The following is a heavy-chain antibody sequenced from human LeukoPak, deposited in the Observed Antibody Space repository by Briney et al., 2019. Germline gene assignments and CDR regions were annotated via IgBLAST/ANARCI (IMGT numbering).Heavy chain of an antibody. Sequence: GGSLRLSCAASGFSFRTHWMSWVRQAPGKGLEWVANINQDGRKKFYVDSVEGRFTISRDDAKTSLFLQMNSLRVEDTAVYYCAKWMGRDSWGQGTLVTVSS. J-gene: IGHJ4*02. D-gene: IGHD6-19*01. CDR3: AKWMGRDS. CDR1: GFSFRTHW. CDR2: INQDGRKK. V-gene: IGHV3-7*02.